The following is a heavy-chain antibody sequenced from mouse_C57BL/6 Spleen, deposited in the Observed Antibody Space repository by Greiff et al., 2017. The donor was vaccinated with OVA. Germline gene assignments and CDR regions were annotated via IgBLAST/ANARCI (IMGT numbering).Heavy chain of an antibody. V-gene: IGHV1-85*01. Sequence: VQLQQPGAELVMPGASVKLSCKASGYTFTSYWMHWVKQRPGQGLEWIGWIYPRDGSTKYNEKFKGKATLTVDTSSSTAYMELHSLTSEDSAVYFCARSAVITTVVAYYAMDYWGQGTSVTVSS. CDR2: IYPRDGST. D-gene: IGHD1-1*01. CDR3: ARSAVITTVVAYYAMDY. CDR1: GYTFTSYW. J-gene: IGHJ4*01.